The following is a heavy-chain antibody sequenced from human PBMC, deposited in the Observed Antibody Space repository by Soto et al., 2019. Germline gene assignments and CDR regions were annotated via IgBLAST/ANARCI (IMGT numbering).Heavy chain of an antibody. D-gene: IGHD6-6*01. CDR1: GFTFSSYS. CDR2: ISSSSSYI. CDR3: ARGSSSSPRNNWFDP. V-gene: IGHV3-21*01. J-gene: IGHJ5*02. Sequence: GGSLRLSCAASGFTFSSYSMNWVRQAPGKGLEWVSSISSSSSYIYYADSVKGRSTISRDNAKNSLYLQMNSLRAEDTAVYYCARGSSSSPRNNWFDPWGQGTLVTVSS.